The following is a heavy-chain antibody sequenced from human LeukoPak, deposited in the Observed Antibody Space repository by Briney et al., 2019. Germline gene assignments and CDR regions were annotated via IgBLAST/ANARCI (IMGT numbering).Heavy chain of an antibody. D-gene: IGHD2-21*01. J-gene: IGHJ4*02. Sequence: GGSLRLSCAASGFIFSSYSMNWVRQAPGKGLEWVSYISISSGTISYADSVRGRFTISSDNAKNSLYLQINSLRAEDTAVYYCARDTHYSFDYWGQGTLVIVSS. V-gene: IGHV3-48*01. CDR2: ISISSGTI. CDR1: GFIFSSYS. CDR3: ARDTHYSFDY.